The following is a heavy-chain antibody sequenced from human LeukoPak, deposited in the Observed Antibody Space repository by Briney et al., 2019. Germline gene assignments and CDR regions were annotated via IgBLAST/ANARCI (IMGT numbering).Heavy chain of an antibody. J-gene: IGHJ4*02. CDR1: GFTFSNYP. Sequence: PGGSLRLSCAASGFTFSNYPMDWVRQAPGKGLEWISGIPRSGSGTSYADSVKGRFVISRDNSKNTLYLQMNSLRDEDTALYYCATRGDSAFDRWGLGTLVTVSS. V-gene: IGHV3-23*01. CDR3: ATRGDSAFDR. D-gene: IGHD5-18*01. CDR2: IPRSGSGT.